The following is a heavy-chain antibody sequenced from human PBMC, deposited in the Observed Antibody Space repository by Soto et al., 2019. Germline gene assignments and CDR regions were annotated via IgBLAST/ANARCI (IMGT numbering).Heavy chain of an antibody. D-gene: IGHD4-17*01. CDR1: GGSISSGGYY. CDR3: AREGPASYGDYDLDYYYGMDV. CDR2: IYYSGST. Sequence: LSLTCTVSGGSISSGGYYWSWIRQHPGKGLEWIGYIYYSGSTYYNPSLKSRVTISVDTSKNQFSLKLSSVTAADTAVYYCAREGPASYGDYDLDYYYGMDVWGQGTTVTVSS. V-gene: IGHV4-31*03. J-gene: IGHJ6*02.